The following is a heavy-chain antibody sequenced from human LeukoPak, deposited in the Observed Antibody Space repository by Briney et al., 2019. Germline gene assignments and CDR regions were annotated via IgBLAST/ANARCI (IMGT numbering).Heavy chain of an antibody. CDR2: IKQDGSEK. D-gene: IGHD3-9*01. Sequence: PGGSLRLSCAASGFTFSSYWMSWVRQAPGKGLEWVANIKQDGSEKYYVDSVKGRFTISRDNAKNSLYLQMNSLRAEDTAVYYCARCIPPYYDILTGYSPVFGLNHWGQGTLVTVSS. V-gene: IGHV3-7*01. CDR1: GFTFSSYW. CDR3: ARCIPPYYDILTGYSPVFGLNH. J-gene: IGHJ5*02.